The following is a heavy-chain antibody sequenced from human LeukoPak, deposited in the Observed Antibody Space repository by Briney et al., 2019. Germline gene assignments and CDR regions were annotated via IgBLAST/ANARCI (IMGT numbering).Heavy chain of an antibody. CDR2: IFYSGST. CDR3: ARHPSAMTKFDP. D-gene: IGHD2-2*01. J-gene: IGHJ5*02. CDR1: GGSINSYY. V-gene: IGHV4-59*08. Sequence: SETLSLTCTVSGGSINSYYWSWIRQPPGKGLEWIGYIFYSGSTNCNPSLKSRVTISVDTSNNQFSLKLSSVTAADTAVYYCARHPSAMTKFDPWGQGTLVTVSS.